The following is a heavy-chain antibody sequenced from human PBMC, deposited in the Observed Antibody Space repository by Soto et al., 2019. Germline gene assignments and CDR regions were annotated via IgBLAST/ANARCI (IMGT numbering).Heavy chain of an antibody. J-gene: IGHJ6*02. CDR1: GFTFSSYG. CDR3: ARDYSSSSLPYYYYGMDV. V-gene: IGHV3-33*01. D-gene: IGHD6-6*01. CDR2: IWYDGSNK. Sequence: GGSLRLSCAASGFTFSSYGMHWVRQAPGKGLEWVAVIWYDGSNKYYADSVKGRFTISRDNSKNTLYLQMNSLRAEDTAVYYCARDYSSSSLPYYYYGMDVWGQGTTVTVSS.